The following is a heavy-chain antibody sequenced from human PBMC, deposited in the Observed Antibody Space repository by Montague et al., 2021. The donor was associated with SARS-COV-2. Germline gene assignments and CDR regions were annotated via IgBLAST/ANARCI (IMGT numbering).Heavy chain of an antibody. CDR2: ISSGSTYI. J-gene: IGHJ3*01. CDR1: GFSFSSYS. D-gene: IGHD2-2*01. Sequence: SLRLSCAASGFSFSSYSMNWVRQAPGKGLEWVSSISSGSTYIYYADSVKGRFTISRDNADNSLFLQMNSLRADDTAVYYCARDFYQLLLDDAFNVWGQGTMVTVSS. V-gene: IGHV3-21*01. CDR3: ARDFYQLLLDDAFNV.